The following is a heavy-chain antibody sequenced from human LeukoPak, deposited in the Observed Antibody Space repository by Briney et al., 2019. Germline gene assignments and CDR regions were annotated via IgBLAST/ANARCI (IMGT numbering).Heavy chain of an antibody. CDR3: ARSGVPQR. V-gene: IGHV4-59*01. CDR2: IYYNGNT. J-gene: IGHJ4*02. D-gene: IGHD7-27*01. CDR1: GGSISNYY. Sequence: SETLSLTCTVSGGSISNYYWSWIRQPPDKGLEWIGYIYYNGNTNYNPSHKSRVTISVDTSKNQFSLKLNSVTAADTAVYYCARSGVPQRWGQGTLVTVSS.